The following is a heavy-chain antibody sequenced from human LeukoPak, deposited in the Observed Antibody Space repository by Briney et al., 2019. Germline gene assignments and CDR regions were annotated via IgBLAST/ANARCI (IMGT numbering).Heavy chain of an antibody. Sequence: SETLSLTCTVSGGSISSYYWSWIRQPPGKGLEWIGYVYYSGNTNYNPSLKGRVTISVDTSKNQFSLKLSSVTAADTAVYYCARGGGYDYFDYWGQGTLVTVSS. J-gene: IGHJ4*02. CDR2: VYYSGNT. D-gene: IGHD5-12*01. CDR1: GGSISSYY. CDR3: ARGGGYDYFDY. V-gene: IGHV4-59*01.